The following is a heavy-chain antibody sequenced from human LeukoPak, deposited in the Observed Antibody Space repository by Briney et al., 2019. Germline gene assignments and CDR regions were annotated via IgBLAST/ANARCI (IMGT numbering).Heavy chain of an antibody. J-gene: IGHJ4*02. CDR3: AKVDRQLLYPDY. Sequence: GGSLRPSCAASGFTFSSYAMSWVRQAPGKGLEWVSAISGSGGSTYYADSVKGRFTISRDNSKNTLYLQMNSLRAEDTAVYYCAKVDRQLLYPDYWGQGTLVTVSS. V-gene: IGHV3-23*01. CDR2: ISGSGGST. CDR1: GFTFSSYA. D-gene: IGHD2-2*01.